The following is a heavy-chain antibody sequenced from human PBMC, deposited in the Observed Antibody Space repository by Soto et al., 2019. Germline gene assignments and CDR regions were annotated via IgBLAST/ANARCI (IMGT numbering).Heavy chain of an antibody. CDR2: IYYSGST. J-gene: IGHJ3*02. CDR1: GGSISSSSYY. V-gene: IGHV4-39*01. Sequence: QLQLQESGPGLVKPSETLSLTCTVPGGSISSSSYYWGWIRQPPGKGLEWIGSIYYSGSTYYNPSLKSRVTISVDTSKHQFSLKLSSVTAADTAVYYCVFTLHDAFDIWGQGTMVTVSS. CDR3: VFTLHDAFDI.